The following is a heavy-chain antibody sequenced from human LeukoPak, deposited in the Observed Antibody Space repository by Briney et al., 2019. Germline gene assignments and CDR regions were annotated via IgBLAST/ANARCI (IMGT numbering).Heavy chain of an antibody. V-gene: IGHV1-2*02. D-gene: IGHD3-22*01. Sequence: ASVKVSCKASEYTFTGYYIHWVRQAPGQGLEWMGWIDPDTGDSNYVQKFQGRVTMTRDTSISTAYMELSRLRSDDTAFYYCARGSPSRYNYDSSGYYGGYFDYWGQGTPVTVSS. CDR1: EYTFTGYY. CDR3: ARGSPSRYNYDSSGYYGGYFDY. J-gene: IGHJ4*02. CDR2: IDPDTGDS.